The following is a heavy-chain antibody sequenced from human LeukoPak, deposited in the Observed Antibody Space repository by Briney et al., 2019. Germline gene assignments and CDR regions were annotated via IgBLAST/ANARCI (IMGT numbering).Heavy chain of an antibody. J-gene: IGHJ4*02. CDR2: IYYSGST. V-gene: IGHV4-39*07. D-gene: IGHD3-10*01. CDR1: GGSISSSSYY. CDR3: MVRGANYDY. Sequence: SETLSLTCTVSGGSISSSSYYWGWIRQPPGKGLEWIGSIYYSGSTYYNPSLKSRVTISVDTSKNQFSLKLSSVTAADTAVYYCMVRGANYDYWGQGTLVTVSS.